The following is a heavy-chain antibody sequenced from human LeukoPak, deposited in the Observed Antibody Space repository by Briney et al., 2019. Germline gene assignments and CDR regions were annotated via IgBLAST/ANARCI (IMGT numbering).Heavy chain of an antibody. D-gene: IGHD3-10*01. V-gene: IGHV4-4*07. J-gene: IGHJ4*02. CDR3: AIRTMVRGVSVFDY. CDR1: GGSISSYY. Sequence: SETLSLTCTVSGGSISSYYWSWIRQPAGKGLEWIGRIYTSGSTNYNPSLKSRVTMSVDTSKNQFSLKLSSVTAADTAVYYCAIRTMVRGVSVFDYWGQGTLVTVSS. CDR2: IYTSGST.